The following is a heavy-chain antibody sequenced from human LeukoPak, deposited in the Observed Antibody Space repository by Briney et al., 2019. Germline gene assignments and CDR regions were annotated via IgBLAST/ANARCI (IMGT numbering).Heavy chain of an antibody. CDR3: ARGRGGSYYYYYYYYMDV. J-gene: IGHJ6*03. V-gene: IGHV4-59*12. CDR1: GGSISSYY. CDR2: IYYSGST. Sequence: PSETLSLTCTVSGGSISSYYWSWIRQPPGKGLEWIGYIYYSGSTNYNPSLKSRVTISIDTSKNQVSLKLSSVTAADTAVYYCARGRGGSYYYYYYYYMDVWGKGTTVTVSS. D-gene: IGHD1-26*01.